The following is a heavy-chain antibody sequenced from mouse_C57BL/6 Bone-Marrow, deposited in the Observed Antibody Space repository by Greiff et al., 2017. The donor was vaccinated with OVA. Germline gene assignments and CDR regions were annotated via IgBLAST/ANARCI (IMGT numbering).Heavy chain of an antibody. J-gene: IGHJ2*01. Sequence: EVKLQESGPGLVKPSQSLSLTCSVTGYSITSGYYWNWIRQFPGNKLERMGYISYDGSNNYNPSLKNRISITRDTSKNQFFLKLNSVTTEDTATYYCAREYYGRYFDYWGQGTTLTVSS. CDR2: ISYDGSN. D-gene: IGHD1-1*01. V-gene: IGHV3-6*01. CDR3: AREYYGRYFDY. CDR1: GYSITSGYY.